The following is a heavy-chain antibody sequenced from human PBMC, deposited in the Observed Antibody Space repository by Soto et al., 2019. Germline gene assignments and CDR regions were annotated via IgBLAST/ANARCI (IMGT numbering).Heavy chain of an antibody. D-gene: IGHD4-17*01. J-gene: IGHJ6*02. CDR1: GFTFSSYG. Sequence: QVQLVESGGGVVQPGRSLRLSCAASGFTFSSYGMLWVRQAPGKGLEWVAVIWYDGSNKYYADSVKGRFAISRDNSKNTLYLQRNSQRAEDTAGYYCAGVSGYGDRLYYYYGMDVWGQGTTVTVSS. CDR2: IWYDGSNK. CDR3: AGVSGYGDRLYYYYGMDV. V-gene: IGHV3-33*01.